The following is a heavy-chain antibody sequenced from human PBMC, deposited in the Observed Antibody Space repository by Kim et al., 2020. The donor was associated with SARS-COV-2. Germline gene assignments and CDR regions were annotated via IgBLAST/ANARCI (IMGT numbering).Heavy chain of an antibody. Sequence: SETLSLTCTVSGGSVSSGSYYWSWIRQPPGKGLEWIGYIYYSGSTNYNPSLKSRVTISVDTSKNQFSLKLSSVTAADTAVYYCARDRGGYYDSSGYYYDYWGQGTLVTVSS. V-gene: IGHV4-61*01. CDR2: IYYSGST. D-gene: IGHD3-22*01. J-gene: IGHJ4*02. CDR1: GGSVSSGSYY. CDR3: ARDRGGYYDSSGYYYDY.